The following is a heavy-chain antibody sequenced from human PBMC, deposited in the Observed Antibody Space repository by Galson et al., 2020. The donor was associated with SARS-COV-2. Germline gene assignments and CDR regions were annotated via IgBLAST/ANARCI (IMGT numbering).Heavy chain of an antibody. CDR1: GYTFTSYY. V-gene: IGHV1-46*01. D-gene: IGHD3-3*01. J-gene: IGHJ6*03. CDR3: ARTYLYDFWSGHSLMDYYYMDV. CDR2: INPSGGST. Sequence: ASVKVSCKASGYTFTSYYMHWVRQAPGQGLEWMGIINPSGGSTSYAQKFQGRVTMTRDTSTSTVYMELSSLRSEDTAVYYCARTYLYDFWSGHSLMDYYYMDVWGKGTTVTVSS.